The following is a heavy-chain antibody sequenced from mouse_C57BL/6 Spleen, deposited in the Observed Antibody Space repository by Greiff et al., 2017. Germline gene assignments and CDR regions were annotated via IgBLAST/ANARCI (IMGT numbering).Heavy chain of an antibody. CDR2: IYPGDGDT. V-gene: IGHV1-82*01. CDR1: GYAFSSSW. J-gene: IGHJ2*01. CDR3: ARNYHCDY. Sequence: VQLQQSGPELVKPGASVKISCKASGYAFSSSWMNWVKQRPGKGLEWIGRIYPGDGDTNYNGKFKGKATLTADKSSSTAYMQLSSLTSEDSAVYFCARNYHCDYWGQGTTLTVSS.